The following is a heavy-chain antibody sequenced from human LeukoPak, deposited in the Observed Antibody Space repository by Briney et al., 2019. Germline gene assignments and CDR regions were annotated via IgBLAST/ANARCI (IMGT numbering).Heavy chain of an antibody. CDR2: VYYSGST. D-gene: IGHD2-15*01. J-gene: IGHJ6*03. CDR1: GGSIGTYY. V-gene: IGHV4-59*01. Sequence: SETLSLTCTVSGGSIGTYYWSWIRQPPGKGLEWIGYVYYSGSTNYHPSLKSRVIISVDTSKNQFSLTLSSVTAADTAVYYCARDGYCSGSYCYGYYYMDVWGTGTTVSVSS. CDR3: ARDGYCSGSYCYGYYYMDV.